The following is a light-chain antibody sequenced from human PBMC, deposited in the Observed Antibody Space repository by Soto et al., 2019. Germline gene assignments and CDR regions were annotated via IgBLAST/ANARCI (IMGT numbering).Light chain of an antibody. CDR3: QQVNSFPST. Sequence: IQLTQSPSSLSASVVDRVTITFRASQGISSHLAWYQQKPGKAPKLLIYAASTLQTGVPSRFSGGGSGTDFTLTLSSLQPEDFATYYCQQVNSFPSTFGQGTRLEIK. J-gene: IGKJ5*01. V-gene: IGKV1-9*01. CDR2: AAS. CDR1: QGISSH.